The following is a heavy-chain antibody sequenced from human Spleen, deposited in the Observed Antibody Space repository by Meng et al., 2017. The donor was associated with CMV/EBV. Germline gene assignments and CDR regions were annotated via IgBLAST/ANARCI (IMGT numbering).Heavy chain of an antibody. J-gene: IGHJ3*02. D-gene: IGHD1-26*01. CDR1: GFTFSSYG. CDR2: ISSSGNTI. Sequence: GESLKISCAASGFTFSSYGMHWVRQAPGKGLEWISYISSSGNTIYYADSVEGRFTISRDTTRNSLFLHMGSLRAEDTAVYYCARGGWEVLRGAFDIWGQGTMVTVSS. V-gene: IGHV3-48*04. CDR3: ARGGWEVLRGAFDI.